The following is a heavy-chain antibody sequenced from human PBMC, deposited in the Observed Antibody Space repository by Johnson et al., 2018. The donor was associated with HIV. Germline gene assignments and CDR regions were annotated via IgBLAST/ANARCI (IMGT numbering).Heavy chain of an antibody. J-gene: IGHJ3*02. CDR3: VRPAAAGRDDAFDI. V-gene: IGHV3-11*04. Sequence: QVQLVESGGGLVKPGGSLRLSCAASGFTFHDSYMSWIRQAPGKGLEWISYISGSGGTMYSADSVKGRFTISRNNANNSLHLQMNSLRAEDTAVYYCVRPAAAGRDDAFDIWGQGTMVTVSS. D-gene: IGHD6-13*01. CDR2: ISGSGGTM. CDR1: GFTFHDSY.